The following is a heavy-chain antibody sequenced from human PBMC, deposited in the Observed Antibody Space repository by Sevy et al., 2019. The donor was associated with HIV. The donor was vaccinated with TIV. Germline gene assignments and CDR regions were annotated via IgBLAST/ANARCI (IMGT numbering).Heavy chain of an antibody. CDR3: ASTDYYDSSGYYLYAFDM. V-gene: IGHV1-69*13. J-gene: IGHJ3*02. Sequence: ASVKVYCKASGGTFNSYAISWVRQAPGQGLEWMGGIIPIFGTTNYGHKFQGRVTITADESTSTAYIELSSLRSEDTAVYYSASTDYYDSSGYYLYAFDMWGQGTMVTVSS. CDR1: GGTFNSYA. D-gene: IGHD3-22*01. CDR2: IIPIFGTT.